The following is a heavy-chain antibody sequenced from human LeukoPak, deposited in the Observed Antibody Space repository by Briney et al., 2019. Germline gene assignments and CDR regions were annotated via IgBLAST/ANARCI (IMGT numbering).Heavy chain of an antibody. CDR2: ISGSGGST. D-gene: IGHD6-6*01. CDR3: ARVMRYSSSTNWFDP. CDR1: GFTFSSYG. J-gene: IGHJ5*02. V-gene: IGHV3-23*01. Sequence: PGGSLRLSCAASGFTFSSYGMSWVRQAPGKGLEWVSAISGSGGSTYYADSVKGRFTISRDNSKNTLYLQMNSLRAEDTAVYYCARVMRYSSSTNWFDPWGQGTLVTVSS.